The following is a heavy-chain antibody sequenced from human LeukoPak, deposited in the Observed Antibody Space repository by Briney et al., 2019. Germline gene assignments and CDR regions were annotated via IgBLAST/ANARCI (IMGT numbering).Heavy chain of an antibody. Sequence: SETLSLTCAVYGGSFSGYYWSWIRQPPGRGREWIGEINNSGSTNYNPSLKSRVTISVDTSKNQFSLKLSSVTAADTAVYYCARGGYSYGYYYWGQGTLVTVSS. CDR3: ARGGYSYGYYY. CDR1: GGSFSGYY. V-gene: IGHV4-34*01. D-gene: IGHD5-18*01. CDR2: INNSGST. J-gene: IGHJ4*02.